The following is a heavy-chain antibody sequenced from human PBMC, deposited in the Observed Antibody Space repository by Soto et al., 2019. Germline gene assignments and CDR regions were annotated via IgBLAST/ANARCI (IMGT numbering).Heavy chain of an antibody. V-gene: IGHV1-69*02. CDR3: ARAYAPSYGGNYYYYGMDV. J-gene: IGHJ6*02. Sequence: ASVKVSCKASGGTFSSYTISWVRQAPGQGLEWMGRIIPILGIANYAQKFQGRVTITADKSTSTAYMELSSLRSEDTAVYYCARAYAPSYGGNYYYYGMDVWGQGTTVTVSS. CDR1: GGTFSSYT. CDR2: IIPILGIA. D-gene: IGHD4-17*01.